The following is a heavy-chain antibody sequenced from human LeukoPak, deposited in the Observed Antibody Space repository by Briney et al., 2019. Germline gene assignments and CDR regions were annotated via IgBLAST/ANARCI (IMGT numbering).Heavy chain of an antibody. CDR3: AREQIVVVVAAPGDFDY. J-gene: IGHJ4*02. V-gene: IGHV3-30*02. CDR2: IRYDGSNK. Sequence: GGSLRLSCAASGFTFSSYGMHWVRQAPGKGLEWVAFIRYDGSNKYYADSVKGRFTISRDNSKNTLYLQMNSLRAEDTAVYYCAREQIVVVVAAPGDFDYWGQGTLVTVSS. CDR1: GFTFSSYG. D-gene: IGHD2-15*01.